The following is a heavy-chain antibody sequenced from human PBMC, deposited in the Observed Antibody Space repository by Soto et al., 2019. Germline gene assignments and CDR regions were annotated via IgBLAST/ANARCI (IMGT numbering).Heavy chain of an antibody. D-gene: IGHD5-12*01. Sequence: GESLKISCEGSGYSFTSYWISWVRQMPGKGLEWMGRIDPSDSYTNYSPSFQGHVTISADKSISTAYLQWSSLKASDTAMYYCARQSVATIISGDYWGQGTLVTVS. CDR2: IDPSDSYT. J-gene: IGHJ4*02. CDR3: ARQSVATIISGDY. CDR1: GYSFTSYW. V-gene: IGHV5-10-1*01.